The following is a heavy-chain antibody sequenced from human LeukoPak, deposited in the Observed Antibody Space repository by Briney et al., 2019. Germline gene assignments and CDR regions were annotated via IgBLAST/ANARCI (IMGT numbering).Heavy chain of an antibody. Sequence: ASVKVSCKASGYTFTSYGISWVRQAPGQGLEWMGWISAYNGNTNYAQKLQGRVTMTTDTSTSIAYMELRSLRSDDKAVYYCARDLPVVPDAPVFDYWGQGTLVTVSS. CDR3: ARDLPVVPDAPVFDY. D-gene: IGHD2-2*01. CDR2: ISAYNGNT. J-gene: IGHJ4*02. V-gene: IGHV1-18*01. CDR1: GYTFTSYG.